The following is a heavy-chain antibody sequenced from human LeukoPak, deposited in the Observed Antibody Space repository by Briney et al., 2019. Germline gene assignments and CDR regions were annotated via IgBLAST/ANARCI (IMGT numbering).Heavy chain of an antibody. CDR1: GYSFTSYW. D-gene: IGHD3-22*01. Sequence: GESLKIPCQGSGYSFTSYWIGWVRQLPGKGLEWMGIIYPGDSDTRYSPSFQGQVTISADKSISTAYLQWSSLKASDTAMYYCARLTYDSSGYHNWFDPWGQGTLVTVSS. CDR2: IYPGDSDT. CDR3: ARLTYDSSGYHNWFDP. J-gene: IGHJ5*02. V-gene: IGHV5-51*01.